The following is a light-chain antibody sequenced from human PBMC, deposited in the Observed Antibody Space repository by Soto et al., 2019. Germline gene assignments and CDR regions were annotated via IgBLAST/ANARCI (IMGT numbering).Light chain of an antibody. J-gene: IGKJ5*01. Sequence: DIQMTQSPSSLSASVGDRVTISCRASQSISSFLNWYQHKPGKAPKLLIYGASSLQSGVPSRFSGSGSGTDFTLTISSLQPEDFATYYCQQSYTTPPTFGQGTRLEIK. CDR2: GAS. CDR1: QSISSF. CDR3: QQSYTTPPT. V-gene: IGKV1-39*01.